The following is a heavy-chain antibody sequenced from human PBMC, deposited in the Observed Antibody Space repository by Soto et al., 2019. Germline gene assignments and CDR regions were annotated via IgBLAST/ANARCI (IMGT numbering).Heavy chain of an antibody. CDR1: GFTFSSYA. CDR3: ASSDDFWSGSRLDY. Sequence: GGSLRLSCAASGFTFSSYAMHWVRQAPGKGLEWVAVISYDGSNKYYADSVKGRFTISRDNSKNTLYLQMHSLRAEDTAVYYCASSDDFWSGSRLDYWGQGTLVTVSS. D-gene: IGHD3-3*01. CDR2: ISYDGSNK. J-gene: IGHJ4*02. V-gene: IGHV3-30-3*01.